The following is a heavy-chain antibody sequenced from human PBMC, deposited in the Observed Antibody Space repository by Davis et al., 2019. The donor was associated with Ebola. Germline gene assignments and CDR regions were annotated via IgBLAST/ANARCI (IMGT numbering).Heavy chain of an antibody. CDR3: ARAGYSYALDY. V-gene: IGHV1-46*01. CDR2: INPSGGST. CDR1: GYTFTTYY. D-gene: IGHD5-18*01. J-gene: IGHJ4*02. Sequence: ASVKVSCKASGYTFTTYYMHWVRQAPGQGLEWMGIINPSGGSTSYAQKFQGRVSMTRDTSTSTVYMELSSLRSEDTAVYYCARAGYSYALDYWGQGTLVTVSS.